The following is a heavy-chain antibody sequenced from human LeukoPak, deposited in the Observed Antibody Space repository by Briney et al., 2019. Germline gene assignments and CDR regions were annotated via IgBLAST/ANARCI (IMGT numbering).Heavy chain of an antibody. D-gene: IGHD1-26*01. CDR3: ARNPNYKGSSAIYFDY. Sequence: PSQTLSLTCTVSGGSISSGGYYWSWIRQHPGQGLEWIGYIYYSGSTYYNPSLKSRVTISVDTSKNQFSLKLSSVTAADTAVYYCARNPNYKGSSAIYFDYWGQGTLVTVSS. CDR2: IYYSGST. J-gene: IGHJ4*02. CDR1: GGSISSGGYY. V-gene: IGHV4-31*03.